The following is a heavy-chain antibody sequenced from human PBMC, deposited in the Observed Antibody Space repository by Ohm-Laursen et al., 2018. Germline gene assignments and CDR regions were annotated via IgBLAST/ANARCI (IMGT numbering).Heavy chain of an antibody. V-gene: IGHV3-74*01. CDR1: GFTFSSYW. Sequence: SLRLSCAASGFTFSSYWMYWVRQAPGKGLVWVSRINSDGSSTTYADSVKGRFTISRDNAKNTLYLQMNSLRAEDTAVYYCARVGSDSSGYQDYWGQGTLVTVSS. CDR3: ARVGSDSSGYQDY. D-gene: IGHD3-22*01. J-gene: IGHJ4*02. CDR2: INSDGSST.